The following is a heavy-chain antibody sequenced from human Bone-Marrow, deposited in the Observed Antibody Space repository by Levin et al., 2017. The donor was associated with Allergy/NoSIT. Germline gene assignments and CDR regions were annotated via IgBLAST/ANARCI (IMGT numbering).Heavy chain of an antibody. CDR2: INHSGST. J-gene: IGHJ2*01. V-gene: IGHV4-34*01. CDR1: GGSFSGFY. CDR3: ARKAAPGHKYWYFDL. Sequence: GSLRLSCAVYGGSFSGFYWSWIRQPPGKGLDWIAEINHSGSTNYNPSLKSRVTISGDTSKNQFSLKLSSVTAADTAVYYCARKAAPGHKYWYFDLWGRGTLVTVSS. D-gene: IGHD6-13*01.